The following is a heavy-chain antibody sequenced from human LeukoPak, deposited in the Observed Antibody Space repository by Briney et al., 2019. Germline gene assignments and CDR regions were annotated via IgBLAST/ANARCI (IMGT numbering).Heavy chain of an antibody. CDR3: ARVGYYYYSMDV. J-gene: IGHJ6*03. CDR2: IYYSGST. Sequence: PSETLSLTCTVSGGSISSYYWTWIRQPPGKGLEWIGYIYYSGSTYYNPSLKSRVTISVDTSKNQFSLKLSSVTAADTAVYYCARVGYYYYSMDVWGKGTTVTVSS. V-gene: IGHV4-59*08. D-gene: IGHD6-13*01. CDR1: GGSISSYY.